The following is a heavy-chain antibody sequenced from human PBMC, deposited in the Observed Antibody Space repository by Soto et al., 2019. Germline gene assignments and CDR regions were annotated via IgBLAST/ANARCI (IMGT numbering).Heavy chain of an antibody. J-gene: IGHJ4*02. V-gene: IGHV1-18*04. D-gene: IGHD3-22*01. CDR3: ARGQRADYYDSSGYPY. CDR2: ISAYNGNT. CDR1: GGTFTSYG. Sequence: ASVKVSCKASGGTFTSYGISWVRQAPGQGLEWMGWISAYNGNTNYAQKLQGRVTMTTDTSTSTAYMELRSLRSDDTAVYYCARGQRADYYDSSGYPYWGQGTLVTVSS.